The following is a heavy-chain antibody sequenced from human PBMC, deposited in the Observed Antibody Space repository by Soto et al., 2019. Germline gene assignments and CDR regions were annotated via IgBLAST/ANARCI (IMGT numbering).Heavy chain of an antibody. D-gene: IGHD1-26*01. J-gene: IGHJ4*02. V-gene: IGHV4-30-2*01. CDR3: ARGGGSDSFDY. CDR2: INHLETT. CDR1: GASITFGGYS. Sequence: SETLSLTCTGSGASITFGGYSWGWIRQTPGKGLEWIGYINHLETTFYNPSFESRLTLSIDRAKNQFSLKLHSMSAADRAVYFCARGGGSDSFDYWGQGILVTVSS.